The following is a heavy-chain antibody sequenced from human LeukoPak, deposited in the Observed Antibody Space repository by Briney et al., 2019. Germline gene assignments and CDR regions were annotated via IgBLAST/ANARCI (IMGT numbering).Heavy chain of an antibody. J-gene: IGHJ1*01. CDR1: GGSFSGYY. CDR3: ARVNSAWYGALDH. V-gene: IGHV4-34*01. CDR2: INHSGST. Sequence: PSETLSLTCAVYGGSFSGYYWSWIRQPPGKGLEWIGEINHSGSTNYNPSLKSRVTISVDTSKNQFSLKLSSVTAADTAVYYCARVNSAWYGALDHWGQGTMVTVSS. D-gene: IGHD6-19*01.